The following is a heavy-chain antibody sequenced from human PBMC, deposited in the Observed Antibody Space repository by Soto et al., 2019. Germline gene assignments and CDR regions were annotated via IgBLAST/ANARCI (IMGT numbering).Heavy chain of an antibody. J-gene: IGHJ6*02. CDR1: GFTFSSYG. CDR2: ISYDGSNK. V-gene: IGHV3-30*18. Sequence: GGSLRLSCAASGFTFSSYGMHWVRQAPGKGPEWVAVISYDGSNKYYADSVKGRFTISRDNSKNTLYLQMNSLRAEDTAVYYCAKDRSITPIALFYGMDVWRQGTTVTVSS. D-gene: IGHD3-10*01. CDR3: AKDRSITPIALFYGMDV.